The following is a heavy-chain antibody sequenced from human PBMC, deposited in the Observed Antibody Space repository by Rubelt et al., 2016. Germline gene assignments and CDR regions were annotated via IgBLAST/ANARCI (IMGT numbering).Heavy chain of an antibody. CDR2: IYSSGTT. D-gene: IGHD5-12*01. CDR1: GYSINSGYF. Sequence: QVQLQQWGAGLVKPSETLSLTCTVSGYSINSGYFWGWIRQSPGKGLEWIAAIYSSGTTYYGPSLRSRVTISVDTSKNQISLNVNPVTASDTAVYDCARGHSGYDDGVAHVFDIWCQGTMVTVSS. CDR3: ARGHSGYDDGVAHVFDI. J-gene: IGHJ3*02. V-gene: IGHV4-38-2*02.